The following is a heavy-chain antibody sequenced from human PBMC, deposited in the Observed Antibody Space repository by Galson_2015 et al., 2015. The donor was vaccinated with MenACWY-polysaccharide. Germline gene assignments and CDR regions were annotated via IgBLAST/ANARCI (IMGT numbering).Heavy chain of an antibody. D-gene: IGHD3-3*01. J-gene: IGHJ4*02. CDR3: ARAWSSGYYSDF. Sequence: ETLSLTCVVYGGSFTNYYWTWIRQSAGKGLEWIGEIKHSGLTNYNPSLRSRVTVSVGPSKNQFSMNLTSVTAADTGVYYCARAWSSGYYSDFWGQGTPVTVSS. V-gene: IGHV4-34*01. CDR2: IKHSGLT. CDR1: GGSFTNYY.